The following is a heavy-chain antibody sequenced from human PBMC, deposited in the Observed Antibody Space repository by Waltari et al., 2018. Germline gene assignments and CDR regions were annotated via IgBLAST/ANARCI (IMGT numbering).Heavy chain of an antibody. J-gene: IGHJ4*02. CDR1: GFTFGASS. CDR2: SRSKTDGGTE. CDR3: TRDRWDSSTWYFDY. V-gene: IGHV3-49*03. Sequence: VQLVESGGDLVQPGRSLTLSCTATGFTFGASSLCWFRQAPGKGLEWVGFSRSKTDGGTEQYAAAVKGRFTISRDDSKSIAYLQMNSLKTEDTAVYYCTRDRWDSSTWYFDYWGQGTLVTVSS. D-gene: IGHD2-2*01.